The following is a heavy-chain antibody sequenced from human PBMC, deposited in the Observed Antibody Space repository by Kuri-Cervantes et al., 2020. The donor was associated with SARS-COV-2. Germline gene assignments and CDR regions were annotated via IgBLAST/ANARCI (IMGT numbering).Heavy chain of an antibody. CDR3: ARTPGGGGSLLSWYFDL. D-gene: IGHD3-16*01. CDR2: IYSGGST. Sequence: GESLKISCAASGFTFSSYAMSWVRQAPGKGLEWFSVIYSGGSTYYADSVKGRFTISRDNSKNTLYLQMNSLRAEDTAVYSCARTPGGGGSLLSWYFDLWGRGNLVTVSS. J-gene: IGHJ2*01. CDR1: GFTFSSYA. V-gene: IGHV3-66*01.